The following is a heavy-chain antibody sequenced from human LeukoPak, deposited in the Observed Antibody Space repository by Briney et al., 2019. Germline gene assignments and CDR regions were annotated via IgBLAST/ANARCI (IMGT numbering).Heavy chain of an antibody. J-gene: IGHJ6*02. CDR2: FDPEDGET. CDR3: ATGPAAMHYYYYGMDV. D-gene: IGHD2-2*01. V-gene: IGHV1-24*01. Sequence: ASVKVSCKVSGYTLTELSMHWVRQAPGKGLEWMGGFDPEDGETIYAQKFQGRVTMTEGTSTDTAYMELSSLRSEDTAVYYCATGPAAMHYYYYGMDVWGQGTTVTVSS. CDR1: GYTLTELS.